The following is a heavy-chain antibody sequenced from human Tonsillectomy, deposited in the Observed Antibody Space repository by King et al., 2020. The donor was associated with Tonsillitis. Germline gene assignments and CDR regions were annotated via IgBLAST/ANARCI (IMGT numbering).Heavy chain of an antibody. D-gene: IGHD6-6*01. V-gene: IGHV1-18*01. J-gene: IGHJ6*02. CDR1: GYTFTSYG. CDR2: ISAYIGKT. Sequence: QLVQSGAEVKKPGASVKVSCKASGYTFTSYGISWVRQAPGQGLEWMGWISAYIGKTDYAQKLQGRVSMTTDTSTSTAYMELRSLRSDDTAVYYCARVVHSSSDYYYGMDVWGQGTTVTVSS. CDR3: ARVVHSSSDYYYGMDV.